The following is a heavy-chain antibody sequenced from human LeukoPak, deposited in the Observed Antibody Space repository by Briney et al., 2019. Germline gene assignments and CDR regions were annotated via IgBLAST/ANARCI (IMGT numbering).Heavy chain of an antibody. CDR3: ARVNFDWLLYHYYYYYMDV. CDR2: IHYSGST. V-gene: IGHV4-59*01. CDR1: GGSISSYY. J-gene: IGHJ6*03. D-gene: IGHD3-9*01. Sequence: SSETLSLTCTVSGGSISSYYWSWIRQPPGKGLEWIGYIHYSGSTNYNPSLKSRLTISVETSKNQFSLKLRSVTAADTAVYYCARVNFDWLLYHYYYYYMDVWGKGTTVTISS.